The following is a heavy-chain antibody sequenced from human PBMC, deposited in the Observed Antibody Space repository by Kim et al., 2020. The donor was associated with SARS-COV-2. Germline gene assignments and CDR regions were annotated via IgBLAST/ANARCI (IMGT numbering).Heavy chain of an antibody. J-gene: IGHJ4*02. CDR3: ARDGSSSWYSYYFDY. V-gene: IGHV3-30*07. D-gene: IGHD6-13*01. Sequence: EPVKGQFTSSRDNSKNRLYRQKNSLRAEDTAVYYCARDGSSSWYSYYFDYWGQGTLVTVSS.